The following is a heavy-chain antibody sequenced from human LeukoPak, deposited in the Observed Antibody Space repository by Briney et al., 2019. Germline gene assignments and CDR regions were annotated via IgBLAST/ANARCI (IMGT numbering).Heavy chain of an antibody. CDR3: ARGRNWNARRAFDI. CDR1: GGSFSGYY. CDR2: INHSGST. Sequence: SETLSLTCAVYGGSFSGYYWSWIRQPPGKGLEWIGEINHSGSTNYNPSLKSRVTISVDTSKNQFSLKLCSVTAADTAVYYCARGRNWNARRAFDIRGQGTMVTVSS. J-gene: IGHJ3*02. D-gene: IGHD1-1*01. V-gene: IGHV4-34*01.